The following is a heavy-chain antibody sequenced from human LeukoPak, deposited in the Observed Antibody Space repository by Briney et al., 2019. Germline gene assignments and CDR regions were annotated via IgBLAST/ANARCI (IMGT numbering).Heavy chain of an antibody. J-gene: IGHJ4*02. V-gene: IGHV3-7*01. CDR2: IKPDGSEK. D-gene: IGHD1-26*01. Sequence: GGSLRLSCAASGFTFSDYWMSWVRQVPGKGLEWVANIKPDGSEKFYVDSVKGGFTISRDNAKNSLYLQMNSLRAEDTAVYCCARDSGSFFANWGQGTLVTVSS. CDR1: GFTFSDYW. CDR3: ARDSGSFFAN.